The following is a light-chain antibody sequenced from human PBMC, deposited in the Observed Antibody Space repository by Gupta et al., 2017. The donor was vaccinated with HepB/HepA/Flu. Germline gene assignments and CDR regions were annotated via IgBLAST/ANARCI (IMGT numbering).Light chain of an antibody. Sequence: QSALTQPASVSGSPGPSITISCTGTRSDVGTYKLVSWYQQHPVKAPQLMMYDVNRRPSGVSDRFSGSKSGTTASLTICGLQAEDEADYFCSSYEGTTYNRVFGGGTRLTVL. J-gene: IGLJ3*02. V-gene: IGLV2-23*02. CDR2: DVN. CDR1: RSDVGTYKL. CDR3: SSYEGTTYNRV.